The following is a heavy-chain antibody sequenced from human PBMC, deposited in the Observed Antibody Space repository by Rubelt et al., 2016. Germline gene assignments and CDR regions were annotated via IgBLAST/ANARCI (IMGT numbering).Heavy chain of an antibody. Sequence: QVQLVQSGAEVKKPGASVKVSCKASGYTFTSYGISWVRQAPGQGLAWMGWISAYNGNTNYAQKLQGGVTMTTDTTTRTAYMGLRSLKSDDTAVYYCARRDGYNWDDAFDIWGQGTMVTVSS. CDR2: ISAYNGNT. V-gene: IGHV1-18*01. D-gene: IGHD5-24*01. CDR3: ARRDGYNWDDAFDI. J-gene: IGHJ3*02. CDR1: GYTFTSYG.